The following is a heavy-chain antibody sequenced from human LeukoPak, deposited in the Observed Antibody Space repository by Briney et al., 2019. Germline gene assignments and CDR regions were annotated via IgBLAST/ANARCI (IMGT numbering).Heavy chain of an antibody. CDR3: TRIEEAAAEKFDY. V-gene: IGHV3-49*03. Sequence: GGSLRLSCTASGFTFGDYAMSWFRQAPGKGLEWVGFIRSKAYGGTTEYAASVKGRFTISRDDSKSIAYLQMNSLKTEDTAVSYCTRIEEAAAEKFDYWGQGTLVTVSS. J-gene: IGHJ4*02. D-gene: IGHD6-13*01. CDR1: GFTFGDYA. CDR2: IRSKAYGGTT.